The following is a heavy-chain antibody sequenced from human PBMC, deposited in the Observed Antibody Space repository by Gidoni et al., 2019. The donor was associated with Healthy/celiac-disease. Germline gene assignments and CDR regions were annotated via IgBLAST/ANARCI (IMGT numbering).Heavy chain of an antibody. J-gene: IGHJ6*02. CDR1: GFTFSSYG. V-gene: IGHV3-33*08. CDR2: IWYDGSNK. D-gene: IGHD5-18*01. Sequence: QVQLVESGGGVVQPGRSLRLSCAASGFTFSSYGMHWVRQAPGKGLEWVAVIWYDGSNKYYADSVKGRFTISRDNSKNTLYLQMNSLRAEDTAVYYCARDYMDTAMDLYYYYGMDVWGQGTTVTVSS. CDR3: ARDYMDTAMDLYYYYGMDV.